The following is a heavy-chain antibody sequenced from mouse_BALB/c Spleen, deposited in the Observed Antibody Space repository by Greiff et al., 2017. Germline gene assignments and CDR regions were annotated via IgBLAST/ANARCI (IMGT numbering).Heavy chain of an antibody. D-gene: IGHD2-1*01. CDR1: GFTFSDYY. CDR3: ARGGNSYYYAMDY. CDR2: ISDGGSYT. V-gene: IGHV5-4*02. Sequence: EVKLVESGGGLVKPGGSLKLSCAASGFTFSDYYMYWVRQTPEKRLEWVATISDGGSYTYYPDSVKGRFTISRDNAKNNLYLQMSSLKSEDTAMYYCARGGNSYYYAMDYWGQGTSVTVSS. J-gene: IGHJ4*01.